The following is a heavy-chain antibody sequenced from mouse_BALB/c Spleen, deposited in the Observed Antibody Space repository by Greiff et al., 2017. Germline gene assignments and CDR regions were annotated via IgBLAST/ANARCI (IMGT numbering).Heavy chain of an antibody. V-gene: IGHV1S56*01. CDR1: GYTFTSYY. Sequence: VQLQQSGPELVKPGASVKTSCKASGYTFTSYYIHWVKQRPGQGLEWIGWIYPGDGSTKYNEKFKGKTTLTADKSSSTAYMLLSSLTSEDSAIYLCARYYGYLPFDYWGQGTTLTVSS. J-gene: IGHJ2*01. D-gene: IGHD1-2*01. CDR2: IYPGDGST. CDR3: ARYYGYLPFDY.